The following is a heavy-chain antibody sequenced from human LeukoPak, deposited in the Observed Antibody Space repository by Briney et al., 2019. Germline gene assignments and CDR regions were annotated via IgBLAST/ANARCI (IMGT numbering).Heavy chain of an antibody. J-gene: IGHJ3*02. CDR2: ISSSSRYI. Sequence: PGGSLPVSRAGSGFTFRRYIINWVRQAPGKGLEWVSSISSSSRYIYYADSVKGRFTISRDNAKNSLYLQLNSLRAEDTAVYYCAREGIALPGDHDGFDIWGQESLVTVSS. D-gene: IGHD6-13*01. CDR3: AREGIALPGDHDGFDI. CDR1: GFTFRRYI. V-gene: IGHV3-21*01.